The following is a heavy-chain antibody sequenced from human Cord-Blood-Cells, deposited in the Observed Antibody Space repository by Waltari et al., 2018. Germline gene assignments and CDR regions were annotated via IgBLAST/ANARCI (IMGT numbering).Heavy chain of an antibody. Sequence: QVQLVQSGAEVKKPGASVKVSCTASGYTFTSYYMHWVRQAPRQGLEWMGIINPSGGSTSYEQKFQGRVTMTRDTSTSTVYMELSSLRSEDTAVYYCARDKRYCSSTSCYTLNWFDPWGQGTLVTVSS. CDR3: ARDKRYCSSTSCYTLNWFDP. J-gene: IGHJ5*02. D-gene: IGHD2-2*02. CDR2: INPSGGST. V-gene: IGHV1-46*01. CDR1: GYTFTSYY.